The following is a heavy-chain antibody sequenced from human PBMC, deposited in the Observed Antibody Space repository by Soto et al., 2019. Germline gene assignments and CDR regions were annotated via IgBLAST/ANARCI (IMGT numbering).Heavy chain of an antibody. CDR3: AKVRSAVVAAATNY. D-gene: IGHD2-15*01. CDR2: ISGSGDST. V-gene: IGHV3-23*01. J-gene: IGHJ4*02. Sequence: GGSLRLSCSASGFTFGSYAMSWVRQSPGKGLEWVSSISGSGDSTYYADSVKDRFTISRDNSKNTLSVQMNSLRADDTAVYYCAKVRSAVVAAATNYWGQGALVTV. CDR1: GFTFGSYA.